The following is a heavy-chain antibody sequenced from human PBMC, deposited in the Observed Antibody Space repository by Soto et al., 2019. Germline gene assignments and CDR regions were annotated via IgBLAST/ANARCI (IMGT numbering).Heavy chain of an antibody. V-gene: IGHV3-30-3*01. Sequence: QVQLVESGGGVVQPGRSLRLSCAASGFTFSSYAMHWVRQAPGKGLEWVAGISYDGSNKYYEDSVKGRFTISRDNSKNTLYLQMNSLRAEDTAVYYCARDPGTEENWFDPWGQGTLVTVSS. J-gene: IGHJ5*02. CDR2: ISYDGSNK. CDR3: ARDPGTEENWFDP. D-gene: IGHD1-1*01. CDR1: GFTFSSYA.